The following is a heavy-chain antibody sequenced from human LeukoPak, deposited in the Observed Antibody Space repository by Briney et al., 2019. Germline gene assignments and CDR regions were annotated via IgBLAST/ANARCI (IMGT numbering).Heavy chain of an antibody. Sequence: PGGSLRLSCSASGFTFSSYALHWVRQAPGKGLEYVSAISSNGDNTYYADSVKGRFTISRDSSKNTLYLQMSSLRAEDTAVYYCVKDLITRDEMGDYWGQGTLVTVSS. V-gene: IGHV3-64D*09. CDR2: ISSNGDNT. CDR3: VKDLITRDEMGDY. CDR1: GFTFSSYA. J-gene: IGHJ4*02. D-gene: IGHD3-3*01.